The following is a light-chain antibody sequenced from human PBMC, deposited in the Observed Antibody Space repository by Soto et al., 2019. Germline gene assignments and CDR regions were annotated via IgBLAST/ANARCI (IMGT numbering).Light chain of an antibody. CDR1: SSDVGGYNY. J-gene: IGLJ2*01. Sequence: QSALTQPASVSGSPGQSITISCTGTSSDVGGYNYVSWYQQHPGKAPKLMIYDVSNRPSGVSNRFSGSKSGNTASLTISGLQAEDAADYYCSSYTSSSPHVVFGGGTQLTVL. CDR2: DVS. V-gene: IGLV2-14*01. CDR3: SSYTSSSPHVV.